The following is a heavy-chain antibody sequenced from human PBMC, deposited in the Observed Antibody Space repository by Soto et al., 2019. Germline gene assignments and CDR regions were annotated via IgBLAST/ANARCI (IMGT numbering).Heavy chain of an antibody. CDR2: IIPIFGTA. J-gene: IGHJ6*02. D-gene: IGHD2-15*01. CDR3: ARSQGGSSSLDIYYYYYYGMDV. CDR1: GGTFSRYA. Sequence: QLVQSGAEVKKPGSSVKVSCKAPGGTFSRYAISWVRQAPGQGLEWMGGIIPIFGTANYAQKFQGRVTITADESTSTGYMELSSLRSEDTAVYYCARSQGGSSSLDIYYYYYYGMDVWGQGTTVTVSS. V-gene: IGHV1-69*01.